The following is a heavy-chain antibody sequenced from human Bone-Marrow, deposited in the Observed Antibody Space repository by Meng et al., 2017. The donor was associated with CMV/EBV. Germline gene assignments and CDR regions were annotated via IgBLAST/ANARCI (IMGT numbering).Heavy chain of an antibody. D-gene: IGHD3-10*01. V-gene: IGHV1-46*01. CDR3: ARDSSGLLWFGESAAEWYYFDY. CDR2: INPSVRGP. J-gene: IGHJ4*02. Sequence: ASAKVSCKASGYIFTDYYMHWVRQAPGQGLEWMGIINPSVRGPTYAQKFQGRVTMTSDTSTNTVYMELSSLRSDDTAVYYCARDSSGLLWFGESAAEWYYFDYWGQGTLVTVS. CDR1: GYIFTDYY.